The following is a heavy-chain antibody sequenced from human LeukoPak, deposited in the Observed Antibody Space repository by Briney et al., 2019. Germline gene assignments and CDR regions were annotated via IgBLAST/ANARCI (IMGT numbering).Heavy chain of an antibody. Sequence: PGRSLRLSCAASGFTFSSYGMHWVRQAPGKGLEWVAVIWYDGSNKYYADSVKGRFTISRDNSKNTLYLQMNSLRAEDTAVNYCARDPYGDYVGYYYGMDVWGQGTTVTVSS. D-gene: IGHD4-17*01. CDR3: ARDPYGDYVGYYYGMDV. CDR2: IWYDGSNK. V-gene: IGHV3-33*01. J-gene: IGHJ6*02. CDR1: GFTFSSYG.